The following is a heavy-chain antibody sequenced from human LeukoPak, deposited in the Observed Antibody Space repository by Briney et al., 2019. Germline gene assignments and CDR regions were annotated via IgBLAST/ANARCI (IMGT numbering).Heavy chain of an antibody. D-gene: IGHD6-19*01. Sequence: ASVKVSCKASGYTFTSYGISWVRQAPGQGLEWMGWISAYNGNTNYAQKLQGRVTMTTDTSTSTAYMELRSLRSDDTAVYYCARDRGEWLVGGGLDYWGQGTLVTVSS. CDR1: GYTFTSYG. CDR2: ISAYNGNT. J-gene: IGHJ4*02. V-gene: IGHV1-18*01. CDR3: ARDRGEWLVGGGLDY.